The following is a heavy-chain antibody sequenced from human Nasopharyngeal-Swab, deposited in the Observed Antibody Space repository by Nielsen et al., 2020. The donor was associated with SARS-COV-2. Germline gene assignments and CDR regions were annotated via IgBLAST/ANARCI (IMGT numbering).Heavy chain of an antibody. Sequence: GGSLRLPCAASGFTFSNYWMTWVRQAPGKGLEWVANVKQDGTEKYYVDSVKGRFTISRDNAKNSLYLQMNSLRVEDTAVYYCARKSSPFSASVHWGQGSLVTVSS. CDR3: ARKSSPFSASVH. J-gene: IGHJ4*02. D-gene: IGHD5/OR15-5a*01. V-gene: IGHV3-7*01. CDR1: GFTFSNYW. CDR2: VKQDGTEK.